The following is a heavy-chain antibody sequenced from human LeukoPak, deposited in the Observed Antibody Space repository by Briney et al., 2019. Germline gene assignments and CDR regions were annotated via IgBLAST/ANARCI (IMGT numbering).Heavy chain of an antibody. Sequence: VASVKVSCKASGYTFTGYYMHWVRQAPGRGLEWMGWINPNSGGTNYAQKFQGWVTMTRDTSISTAYMELSRLRSDDTAVYYCARDMARGIVGATPDAFDIWGQGTMVTVSS. D-gene: IGHD1-26*01. J-gene: IGHJ3*02. V-gene: IGHV1-2*04. CDR2: INPNSGGT. CDR3: ARDMARGIVGATPDAFDI. CDR1: GYTFTGYY.